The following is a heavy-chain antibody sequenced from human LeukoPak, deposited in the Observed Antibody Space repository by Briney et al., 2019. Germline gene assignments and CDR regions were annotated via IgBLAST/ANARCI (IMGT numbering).Heavy chain of an antibody. Sequence: ASVKVSCKASGYTFTSYYMHWVRQVPGQGLEWMGIINPSGGSTSYAQKFQGRVTMTRDTSTSTVYMELSSLRSEDTAVYYCARPPSIAVAGYYFDYWGQGTLVTASS. J-gene: IGHJ4*02. CDR2: INPSGGST. CDR1: GYTFTSYY. D-gene: IGHD6-19*01. V-gene: IGHV1-46*01. CDR3: ARPPSIAVAGYYFDY.